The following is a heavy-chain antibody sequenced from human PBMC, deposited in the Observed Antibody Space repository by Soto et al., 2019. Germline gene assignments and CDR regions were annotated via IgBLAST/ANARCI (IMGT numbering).Heavy chain of an antibody. Sequence: QVQLVQSGAEVKKPGASVKVSCKASGYTFTSYGISWVRQAPRQGLEWMGWISAYNGNTNYAQKLQGRVTMTTDTSTSTAYMELRSLRSDDTAVYYCARIDKSISSSRTPYYYYGMDVWGQGTTVTVSS. D-gene: IGHD6-6*01. J-gene: IGHJ6*02. CDR1: GYTFTSYG. V-gene: IGHV1-18*01. CDR2: ISAYNGNT. CDR3: ARIDKSISSSRTPYYYYGMDV.